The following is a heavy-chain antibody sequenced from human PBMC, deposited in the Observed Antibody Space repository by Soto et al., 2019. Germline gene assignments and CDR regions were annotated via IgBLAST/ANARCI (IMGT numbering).Heavy chain of an antibody. CDR1: GGTFSSYA. D-gene: IGHD3-9*01. Sequence: QVQLVQSGAEVKKPGSSVKVSCKASGGTFSSYAISWVRQAPGQGLEWMGGIIPIFGPANYAQKFQGRATITADDSTSTAYMELSSLRSEDTAVYYCARRSDNYDILTGYYHWGQGTLVTVSS. CDR2: IIPIFGPA. J-gene: IGHJ5*02. CDR3: ARRSDNYDILTGYYH. V-gene: IGHV1-69*12.